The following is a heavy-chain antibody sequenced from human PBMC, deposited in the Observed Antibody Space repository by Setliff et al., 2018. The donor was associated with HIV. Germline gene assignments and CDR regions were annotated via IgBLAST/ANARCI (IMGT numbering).Heavy chain of an antibody. D-gene: IGHD1-26*01. V-gene: IGHV4-61*09. Sequence: SETLSLTCSVSGASISGVNYYWTWIRQPAGKGLEWLGHIKDTGATNYSPSLKSRVTMSIDTSNKQFSLKMSSVTAADTAVYYCARRIIVGAISDVFDIWGQGTLVTVSS. CDR3: ARRIIVGAISDVFDI. CDR2: IKDTGAT. J-gene: IGHJ3*02. CDR1: GASISGVNYY.